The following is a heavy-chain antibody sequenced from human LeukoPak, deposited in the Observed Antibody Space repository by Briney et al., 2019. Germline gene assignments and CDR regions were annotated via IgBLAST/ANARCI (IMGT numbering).Heavy chain of an antibody. D-gene: IGHD3-22*01. CDR1: GGSVSSGSYY. CDR2: IYYSGST. Sequence: SSETLSLTCTVSGGSVSSGSYYRSWIRQPPGKGLEWIGNIYYSGSTNYNPSLKSRGTISGDMSKNQFSLKLSSVTAADTAVYYCARVAYYYDSSGYRFDYWGQGTLVTVSS. J-gene: IGHJ4*02. V-gene: IGHV4-61*01. CDR3: ARVAYYYDSSGYRFDY.